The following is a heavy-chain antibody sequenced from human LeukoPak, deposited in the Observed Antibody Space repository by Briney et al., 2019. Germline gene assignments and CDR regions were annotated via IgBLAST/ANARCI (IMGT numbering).Heavy chain of an antibody. CDR1: GYSISSGYY. V-gene: IGHV4-38-2*01. J-gene: IGHJ4*02. D-gene: IGHD1-26*01. Sequence: SETLSLTCAVGGYSISSGYYWGWVRQPPGKGLEWIGSIYRDGTTFHNPSLKSRVTISVDTSKNQFYVKLTSVTAADTAVYYCARNESVLGTTGLNDFFDDWGQGTLVTVSS. CDR3: ARNESVLGTTGLNDFFDD. CDR2: IYRDGTT.